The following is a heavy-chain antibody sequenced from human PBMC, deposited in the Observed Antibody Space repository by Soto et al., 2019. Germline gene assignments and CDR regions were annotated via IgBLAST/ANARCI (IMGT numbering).Heavy chain of an antibody. CDR1: GDSISSGDYY. D-gene: IGHD4-17*01. CDR3: ARGYGDYFDY. V-gene: IGHV4-30-4*01. Sequence: SETLSLTCTVSGDSISSGDYYWSWIRQPPGKGLEWIGCIYYSGNTYYNPSLKRRFSISVDTSKNQFSLKLSSVTAADTAVYYCARGYGDYFDYWGQGTLVTVSS. J-gene: IGHJ4*02. CDR2: IYYSGNT.